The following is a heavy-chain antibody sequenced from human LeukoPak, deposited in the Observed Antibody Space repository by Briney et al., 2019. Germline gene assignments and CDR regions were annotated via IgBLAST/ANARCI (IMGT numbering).Heavy chain of an antibody. CDR1: GFTFSSYS. CDR2: ISSSSSTI. V-gene: IGHV3-48*04. Sequence: GGSLRLSCAASGFTFSSYSMNWVRQAPEKGLEWVSYISSSSSTIYFADSVKGRFTISRDNAKNSLYLQMNSLRAEDTAVYYCARDPRHIALEWGQGTLVTVSS. J-gene: IGHJ4*02. CDR3: ARDPRHIALE. D-gene: IGHD2-21*01.